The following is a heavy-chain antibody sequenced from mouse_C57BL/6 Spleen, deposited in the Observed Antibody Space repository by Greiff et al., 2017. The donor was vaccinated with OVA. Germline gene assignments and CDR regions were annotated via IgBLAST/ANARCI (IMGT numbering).Heavy chain of an antibody. CDR2: ISSGGDYI. J-gene: IGHJ2*01. CDR1: GFTFSSYA. CDR3: TRYTVAPYYFDY. V-gene: IGHV5-9-1*02. Sequence: DVQLQPSWEGLVKPGGSLKLSCAASGFTFSSYAMSWVRQTPEKRLEWVAYISSGGDYIYYADTVKGRFTISRDNARNTLYLQMSSLKSEDTAMYYCTRYTVAPYYFDYWGQGTTLTVSS. D-gene: IGHD1-1*01.